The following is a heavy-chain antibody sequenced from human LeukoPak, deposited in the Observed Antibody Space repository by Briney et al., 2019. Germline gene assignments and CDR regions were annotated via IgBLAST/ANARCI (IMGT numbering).Heavy chain of an antibody. D-gene: IGHD2-15*01. CDR1: GGSISSSSYY. J-gene: IGHJ6*03. V-gene: IGHV4-39*01. Sequence: SETLSLTCTVSGGSISSSSYYWGSIRQPPGKGLEWIGSIYYSGNTYYNPSLKSRVTISVDTSKIQFSLKLSSVTAADTAVYYCARGRGRSRYCSGGSCYSGPYYYMDVWGKGTTVTVSS. CDR2: IYYSGNT. CDR3: ARGRGRSRYCSGGSCYSGPYYYMDV.